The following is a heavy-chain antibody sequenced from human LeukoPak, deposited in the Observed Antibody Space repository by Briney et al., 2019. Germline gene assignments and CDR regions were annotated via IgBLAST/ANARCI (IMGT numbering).Heavy chain of an antibody. J-gene: IGHJ6*03. D-gene: IGHD3-3*01. CDR2: IHYSGST. CDR1: GGSISSSTYY. V-gene: IGHV4-39*07. Sequence: SETLSLTCTVSGGSISSSTYYWGWIRQPPWKGLEWIGTIHYSGSTYYNTSLKSRVSISVDTSKNQFSLKLRSVTAADTAVYYCARDHQGTYFDFWSGSKANNYYYMDVWGKGTTVTVSS. CDR3: ARDHQGTYFDFWSGSKANNYYYMDV.